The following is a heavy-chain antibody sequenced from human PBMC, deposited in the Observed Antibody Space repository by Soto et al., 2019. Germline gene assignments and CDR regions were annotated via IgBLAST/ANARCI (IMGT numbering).Heavy chain of an antibody. CDR2: ISYDGSNK. CDR3: AGYSYGVLLIYYYGMDV. Sequence: QPGGSLRLSCAASGFTFSSYAMHWVRQAPGKGLEWVAVISYDGSNKYYADSVKGRFTISRDNSKNTLYLQMNSLRAEDTAVYYCAGYSYGVLLIYYYGMDVWGQGTTVTVSS. CDR1: GFTFSSYA. V-gene: IGHV3-30-3*01. J-gene: IGHJ6*02. D-gene: IGHD5-18*01.